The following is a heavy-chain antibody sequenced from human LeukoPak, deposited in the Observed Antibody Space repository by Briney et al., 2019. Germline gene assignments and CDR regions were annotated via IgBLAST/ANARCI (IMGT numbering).Heavy chain of an antibody. V-gene: IGHV3-53*01. CDR2: IYSGGST. CDR1: GFTFSSYA. CDR3: ATGGSFGVVSYFDN. Sequence: GGSLRLSCAASGFTFSSYAMSWVRQAPGKGLEWVSVIYSGGSTYYADSMKGRFTISRDTSKNTLYLQMNSLRAEDTAVYYCATGGSFGVVSYFDNWGQGTLVTVSS. D-gene: IGHD3-3*01. J-gene: IGHJ4*02.